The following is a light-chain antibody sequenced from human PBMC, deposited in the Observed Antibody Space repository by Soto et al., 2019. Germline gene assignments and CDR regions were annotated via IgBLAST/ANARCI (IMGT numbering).Light chain of an antibody. Sequence: EIVMTQSPATLSVSPGERANLSCRASQSVSSNLAWYQQKPGQAPRLLIYGASTRATGIPARFSGSGSVTEFTLSISCLQSEDFEVYYCQQYNRWPPWTFGQGTKVDIK. CDR3: QQYNRWPPWT. CDR1: QSVSSN. V-gene: IGKV3-15*01. J-gene: IGKJ1*01. CDR2: GAS.